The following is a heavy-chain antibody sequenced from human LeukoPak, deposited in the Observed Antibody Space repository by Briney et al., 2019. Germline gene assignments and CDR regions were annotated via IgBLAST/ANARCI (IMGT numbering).Heavy chain of an antibody. CDR2: IRYDGSNK. CDR3: AKDVNEWAVPGLAC. D-gene: IGHD6-19*01. J-gene: IGHJ4*02. CDR1: GFTFSSYG. Sequence: GGSLRLSCAVSGFTFSSYGMHWVRRAPGKGLEWVAFIRYDGSNKYYADSVKRRFTISRDNSKNTLYLKMNSLRAEDTAVYYCAKDVNEWAVPGLACWGQGTLVPVSS. V-gene: IGHV3-30*02.